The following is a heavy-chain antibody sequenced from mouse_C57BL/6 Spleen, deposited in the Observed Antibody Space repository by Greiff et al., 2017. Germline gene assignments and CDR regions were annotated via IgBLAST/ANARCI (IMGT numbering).Heavy chain of an antibody. V-gene: IGHV1-18*01. CDR1: GYTFTDYN. Sequence: VQLQQSGPELVKPGASVKIPCKASGYTFTDYNMDWVKQSHGKSLEWIGDISPNNGGTIYNQKFKGKATLTVDKSSSTAYMELRSLTSEDTAVYYCARKDFDYWGQGTTLTVSS. CDR2: ISPNNGGT. J-gene: IGHJ2*01. CDR3: ARKDFDY.